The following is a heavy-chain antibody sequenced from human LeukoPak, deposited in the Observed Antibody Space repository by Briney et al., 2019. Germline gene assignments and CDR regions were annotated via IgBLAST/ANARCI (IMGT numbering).Heavy chain of an antibody. J-gene: IGHJ5*02. CDR3: ARNVEVAVAGTDWFDP. V-gene: IGHV1-2*02. Sequence: ASVKVSCKASGYTFTGYYMHWVRQAPGQGLEWMGWINPNSGGTNYAQKFQGRVTMTRDTSISTAHMELSRLRSDDTAVYYCARNVEVAVAGTDWFDPWGQGTLVTVSS. D-gene: IGHD6-19*01. CDR2: INPNSGGT. CDR1: GYTFTGYY.